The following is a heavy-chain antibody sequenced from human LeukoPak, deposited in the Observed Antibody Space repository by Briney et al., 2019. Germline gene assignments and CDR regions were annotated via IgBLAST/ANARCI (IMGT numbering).Heavy chain of an antibody. CDR1: GASISTATYY. J-gene: IGHJ6*03. Sequence: PSETLSLTCTVSGASISTATYYWGWIRQSPGKGLEWIAKIYYSGSTYYNPSLISRVTISIDMSKNQFSLNLSSVTAADTALYYCARLDHYFFYMDVWGKGTTVTVSS. CDR2: IYYSGST. CDR3: ARLDHYFFYMDV. V-gene: IGHV4-39*01.